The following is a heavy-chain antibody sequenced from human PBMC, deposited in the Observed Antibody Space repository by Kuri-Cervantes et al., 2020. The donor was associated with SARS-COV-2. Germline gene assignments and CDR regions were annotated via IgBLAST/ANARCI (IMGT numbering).Heavy chain of an antibody. CDR2: INHSGST. Sequence: SETLSLTCAVYGGSFSGYYWSWIRQPPGKGLEWIGEINHSGSTNYNPSLKSRVTISVDKSKNQFSLKLRSVTAADTAVYYCARWLGYYDSSGPLDYWGQGTLVTVSS. J-gene: IGHJ4*02. CDR3: ARWLGYYDSSGPLDY. CDR1: GGSFSGYY. V-gene: IGHV4-34*01. D-gene: IGHD3-22*01.